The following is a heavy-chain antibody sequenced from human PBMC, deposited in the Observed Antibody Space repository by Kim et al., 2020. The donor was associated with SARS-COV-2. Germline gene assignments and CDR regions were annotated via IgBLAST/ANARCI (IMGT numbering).Heavy chain of an antibody. CDR3: ARVWLGNCGGDCSRG. CDR2: ISSSGSTI. CDR1: GFTFSSYE. Sequence: GGSLRLSCAASGFTFSSYEMNWVRQAPGKGLEWVSYISSSGSTIYYADSVKVRFTISRDNAKNSLYLQMNSLRAEDTAVYYCARVWLGNCGGDCSRGWGQGTLVTVSS. V-gene: IGHV3-48*03. D-gene: IGHD2-21*02. J-gene: IGHJ4*02.